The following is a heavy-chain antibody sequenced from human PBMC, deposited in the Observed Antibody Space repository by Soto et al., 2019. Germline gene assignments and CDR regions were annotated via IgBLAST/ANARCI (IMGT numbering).Heavy chain of an antibody. D-gene: IGHD2-15*01. CDR3: ARDRPAVVVAGTASAAFDI. J-gene: IGHJ3*02. V-gene: IGHV4-34*01. Sequence: PSETLSLTCAVYGGSFSGYYWSWIRQPPGKGLEWIGEINHSGSTNYNPSLKSRVTISVDTSKNQFSLKLSSVTAADTAVYYCARDRPAVVVAGTASAAFDIWGQGTMVTVSS. CDR1: GGSFSGYY. CDR2: INHSGST.